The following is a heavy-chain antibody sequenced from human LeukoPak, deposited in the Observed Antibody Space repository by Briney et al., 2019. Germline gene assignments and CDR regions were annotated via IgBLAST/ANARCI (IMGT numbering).Heavy chain of an antibody. J-gene: IGHJ4*02. Sequence: GGSLRLSCAASGFTFSSYWMSWVRQAPGKGLEWVANIKQDGSEKYYVDSVKGRFTISRDNAKNSLYLQMNSLRAEDTAVYYCARSTGRYGSGSYYNPPFDYWGQGTLVTVSS. CDR1: GFTFSSYW. V-gene: IGHV3-7*01. D-gene: IGHD3-10*01. CDR2: IKQDGSEK. CDR3: ARSTGRYGSGSYYNPPFDY.